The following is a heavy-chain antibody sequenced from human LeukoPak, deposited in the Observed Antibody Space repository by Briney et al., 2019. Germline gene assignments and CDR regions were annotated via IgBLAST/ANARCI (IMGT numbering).Heavy chain of an antibody. J-gene: IGHJ3*02. CDR2: INPNSGGT. Sequence: ASVKVSCKASGYTFTGYYMHWVRQAPGQGLEWMGWINPNSGGTNYAQKFQGRVTMTRDTSISTAYMELSRLRSDDTAVYYCARGQFTAAGDDAFDIWGQGTMVTVSS. V-gene: IGHV1-2*02. D-gene: IGHD6-13*01. CDR1: GYTFTGYY. CDR3: ARGQFTAAGDDAFDI.